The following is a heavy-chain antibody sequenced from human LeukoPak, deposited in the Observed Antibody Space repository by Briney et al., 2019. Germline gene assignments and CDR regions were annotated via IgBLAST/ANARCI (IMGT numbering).Heavy chain of an antibody. Sequence: GGSLRLSCEASGFTFNTYSMNWARQAPGKGLEWVSSIDSSGGYMFYADSVKGRFIISRDNAKDSLYLQMNSLRVEDTAVYYCSRGDRRDYWGQGTLVTVSS. CDR2: IDSSGGYM. V-gene: IGHV3-21*06. J-gene: IGHJ4*02. CDR3: SRGDRRDY. CDR1: GFTFNTYS.